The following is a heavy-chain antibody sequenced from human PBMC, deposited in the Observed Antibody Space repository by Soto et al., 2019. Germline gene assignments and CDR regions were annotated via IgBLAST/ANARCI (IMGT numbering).Heavy chain of an antibody. V-gene: IGHV4-59*08. D-gene: IGHD3-9*01. CDR2: IYYTVTT. Sequence: PSETLSLTCTVSGVSISSSYWSWIRQSPGTGLEWIGYIYYTVTTNYNPSLKRRVTISLDTAKNQFSLKLSSVTAADTAVYYCARADYWRRVTSYFDYWGQGTLVTVSS. J-gene: IGHJ4*02. CDR3: ARADYWRRVTSYFDY. CDR1: GVSISSSY.